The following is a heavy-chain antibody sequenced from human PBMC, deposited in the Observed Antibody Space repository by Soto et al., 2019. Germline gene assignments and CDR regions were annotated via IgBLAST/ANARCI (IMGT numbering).Heavy chain of an antibody. Sequence: QVQFMQSGGGVVQPGKSLRLSCATSRITFSRYAMHWVRQAPGRRPEWVAVVFFDGNYKNYGDSVKGRFTVSRDNSKNTTYLQMNGLRPEDSGVYYCTKGGTVPFDYWGQGSLVTVSS. V-gene: IGHV3-30*18. J-gene: IGHJ4*02. CDR1: RITFSRYA. D-gene: IGHD3-16*01. CDR3: TKGGTVPFDY. CDR2: VFFDGNYK.